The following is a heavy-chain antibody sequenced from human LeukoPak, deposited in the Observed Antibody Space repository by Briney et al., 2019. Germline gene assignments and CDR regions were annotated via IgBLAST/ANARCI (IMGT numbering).Heavy chain of an antibody. D-gene: IGHD3-22*01. V-gene: IGHV3-23*01. Sequence: GGSLRLSCAASGFTFSSYDMSWVRQAPGKGLEWVSAISGSGGSTYYADSVKGRFTISRDNSKNTLYLQMNSLRAEDTAVYYCAKVEGYYDSSGYYYFDYWGQGTLVTVSS. CDR2: ISGSGGST. CDR3: AKVEGYYDSSGYYYFDY. CDR1: GFTFSSYD. J-gene: IGHJ4*02.